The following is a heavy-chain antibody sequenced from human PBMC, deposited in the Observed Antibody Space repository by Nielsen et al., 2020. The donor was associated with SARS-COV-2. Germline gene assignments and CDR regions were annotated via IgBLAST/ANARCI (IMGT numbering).Heavy chain of an antibody. CDR1: GFTFHDYA. CDR3: AKIPSTDDDAFDI. V-gene: IGHV3-9*01. J-gene: IGHJ3*02. Sequence: SLKISCAASGFTFHDYAMHWVRQAPGKGLEWVSGISWNSGSIGYADSVKGRFTISRDNAKNSLYLQMNSLRAEDTALYYCAKIPSTDDDAFDIWGQGTMVTVSS. D-gene: IGHD2-2*01. CDR2: ISWNSGSI.